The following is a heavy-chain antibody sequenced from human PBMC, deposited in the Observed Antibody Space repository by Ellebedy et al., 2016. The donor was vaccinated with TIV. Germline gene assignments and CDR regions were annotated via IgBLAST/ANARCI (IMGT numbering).Heavy chain of an antibody. Sequence: GGSLSLSCAASGFTFSSYSMNWVRQAPGKGLEWVSYIRTSSSSTIYSADSVKGRFTISRDNAKNSLYLQMNSLREEDTAVYYCARDSNWAFDYWGQGTLVTVSS. V-gene: IGHV3-48*02. CDR2: IRTSSSSTI. D-gene: IGHD7-27*01. CDR3: ARDSNWAFDY. CDR1: GFTFSSYS. J-gene: IGHJ4*02.